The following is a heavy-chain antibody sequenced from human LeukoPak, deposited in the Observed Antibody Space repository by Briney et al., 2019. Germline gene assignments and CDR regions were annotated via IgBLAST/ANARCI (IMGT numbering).Heavy chain of an antibody. CDR2: ISAGSSNT. J-gene: IGHJ4*02. CDR3: ARDAVQAGTPFYFDF. D-gene: IGHD2-15*01. V-gene: IGHV3-48*01. Sequence: PGWSLRLSCSASGFIFASYGMNWVRQAPGKGLQWVSYISAGSSNTFYADSVKGRFTISRDDADNSLHLQMNSLRAEDTAVYYCARDAVQAGTPFYFDFWGQGALVTVSS. CDR1: GFIFASYG.